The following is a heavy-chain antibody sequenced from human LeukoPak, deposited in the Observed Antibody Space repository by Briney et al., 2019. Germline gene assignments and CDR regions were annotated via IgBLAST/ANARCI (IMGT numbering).Heavy chain of an antibody. V-gene: IGHV3-53*01. Sequence: GGSLRLSCAASGFAVSNKFMYWVRQAPGKGLEWVSVIRVGDVTHYADSVKGRFTTSRDSSKNTVYLQMESLKVEDTAVYYCAREDNGGATDDGFDVWGHGTVVTVSS. CDR1: GFAVSNKF. D-gene: IGHD3-16*01. J-gene: IGHJ3*01. CDR2: IRVGDVT. CDR3: AREDNGGATDDGFDV.